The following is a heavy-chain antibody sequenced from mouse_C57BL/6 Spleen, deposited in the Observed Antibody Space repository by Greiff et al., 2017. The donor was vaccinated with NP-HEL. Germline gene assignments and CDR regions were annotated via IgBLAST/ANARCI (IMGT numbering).Heavy chain of an antibody. CDR3: ARGVYYCSSYFGY. V-gene: IGHV5-4*03. CDR2: ISDGGSYT. CDR1: GFTFSSYA. Sequence: EVMLVESGGGLVKPGGSLKLSCAASGFTFSSYAMSWVRQTPAKRLEWVATISDGGSYTYYPDNVKGRFTISRDNAKNNLYLQMSHMKTDDTAMYYCARGVYYCSSYFGYWGQGTTLTVSS. J-gene: IGHJ2*01. D-gene: IGHD1-1*01.